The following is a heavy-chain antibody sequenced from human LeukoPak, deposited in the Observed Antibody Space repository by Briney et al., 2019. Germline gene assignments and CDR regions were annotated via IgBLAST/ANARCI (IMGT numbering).Heavy chain of an antibody. CDR2: IKQDGSEK. Sequence: GGSLRLSCAASGFTLSSYWMSWVRQAPGKGLEWVANIKQDGSEKYYVDSVKGRFTISRDNAKNSLYLQMNSLRAEDTAVYYCARYIAGANWFDPWGQGTLVTVSS. D-gene: IGHD5-12*01. V-gene: IGHV3-7*03. J-gene: IGHJ5*02. CDR1: GFTLSSYW. CDR3: ARYIAGANWFDP.